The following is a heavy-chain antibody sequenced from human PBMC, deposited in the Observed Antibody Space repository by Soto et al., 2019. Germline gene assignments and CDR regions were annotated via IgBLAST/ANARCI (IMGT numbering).Heavy chain of an antibody. V-gene: IGHV3-23*01. CDR2: ISGSGGST. CDR3: AKDRRLFWGTDNWFDP. J-gene: IGHJ5*02. D-gene: IGHD3-16*01. Sequence: EVQLLESGGGLVQPGGSVRLSCAVSGFTFSSYAMSWVRQAPGKGLEWVSAISGSGGSTYYADSVKGRFTISRDNSKNTLYLQMNSLRAEDTAVYYCAKDRRLFWGTDNWFDPWGQGTLVTVSS. CDR1: GFTFSSYA.